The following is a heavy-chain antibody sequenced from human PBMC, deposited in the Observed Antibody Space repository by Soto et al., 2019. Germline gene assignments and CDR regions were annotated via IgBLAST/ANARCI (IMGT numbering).Heavy chain of an antibody. J-gene: IGHJ4*02. CDR1: GGSFSRYY. CDR2: INHSGST. V-gene: IGHV4-34*01. CDR3: ARGLVTYYYASSGYSRRLYFDY. Sequence: QVQLQQWGAGLLKPSETLSLTCAVYGGSFSRYYWSWIRQPPGKGLEWIGEINHSGSTNYNPSLTSRAHISVDTSKHHFSPTLRSVTAAATAVYYCARGLVTYYYASSGYSRRLYFDYWGQGTLVTVSS. D-gene: IGHD3-22*01.